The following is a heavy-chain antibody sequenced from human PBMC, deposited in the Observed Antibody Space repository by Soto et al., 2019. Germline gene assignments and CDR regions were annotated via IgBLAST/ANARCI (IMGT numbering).Heavy chain of an antibody. Sequence: SETLSLTCTVSGGSISSYYWSWIRQPPGKGLEWIGYIYYSGSTNYNHSLKGRFTISRDNAKNTLSLQMNSLRAEDTAVYYCAREIYDDCDSSGFDHWGQGTLVTVSS. CDR2: IYYSGST. J-gene: IGHJ4*02. V-gene: IGHV4-59*12. CDR3: AREIYDDCDSSGFDH. D-gene: IGHD3-22*01. CDR1: GGSISSYY.